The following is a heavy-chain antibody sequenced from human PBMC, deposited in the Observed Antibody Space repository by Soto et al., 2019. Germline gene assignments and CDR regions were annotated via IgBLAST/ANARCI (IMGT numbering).Heavy chain of an antibody. V-gene: IGHV4-59*01. D-gene: IGHD3-9*01. CDR3: ARSAYYDILTGYVLDY. CDR1: GGSISSYY. CDR2: IYYSGST. J-gene: IGHJ4*02. Sequence: SETLSLTCTVSGGSISSYYWSWIRQPPGKGLEWIGYIYYSGSTNYNPSLKSRVTISVDTSKNQFSLKLSSVTAADTAVYYCARSAYYDILTGYVLDYWGQGTLVTVSS.